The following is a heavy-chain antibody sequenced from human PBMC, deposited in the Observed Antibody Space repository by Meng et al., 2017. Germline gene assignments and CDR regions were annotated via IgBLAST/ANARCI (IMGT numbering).Heavy chain of an antibody. CDR3: ARGGGWTGSFRAGFDL. J-gene: IGHJ2*01. CDR2: INSDGSSI. D-gene: IGHD3/OR15-3a*01. CDR1: GFTFSSYW. V-gene: IGHV3-74*01. Sequence: GGSLRLSCAASGFTFSSYWMHWVRQAPGKGLVWVSRINSDGSSISYAASVQGRFTISRDNAKNKLFLQMNSLRADDTAVYSCARGGGWTGSFRAGFDLLGRGTLVTVSS.